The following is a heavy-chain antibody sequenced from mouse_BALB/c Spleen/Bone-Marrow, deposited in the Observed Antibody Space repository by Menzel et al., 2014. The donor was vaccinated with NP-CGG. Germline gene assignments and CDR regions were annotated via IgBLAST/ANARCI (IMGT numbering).Heavy chain of an antibody. D-gene: IGHD2-3*01. V-gene: IGHV1-82*01. CDR3: ARSDGYRAMDY. CDR2: IYPGDGDT. CDR1: DYAFXTSW. Sequence: VQLQQSGPELVKPGASVKISCKASDYAFXTSWMNWVKQRPGQGLEWIGRIYPGDGDTYYNGKFKGKATLTADKSSSTAYMQLSSLTSVDSAVYFCARSDGYRAMDYWGQGTSVTVSS. J-gene: IGHJ4*01.